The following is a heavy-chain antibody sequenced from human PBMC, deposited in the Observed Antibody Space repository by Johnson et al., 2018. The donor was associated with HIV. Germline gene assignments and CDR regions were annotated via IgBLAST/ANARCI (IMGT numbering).Heavy chain of an antibody. CDR1: GFTFSDYY. V-gene: IGHV3-11*04. D-gene: IGHD6-19*01. CDR3: ARIPGSGWEHDAFDI. J-gene: IGHJ3*02. Sequence: QVQLVESGGGLVKPGGSLRLSCAASGFTFSDYYMSWIRQAPGKGLEWISYISTSGSTIFYADSVKGRFTISRDNAKNSLYLQMNSLRAEDTAVYYCARIPGSGWEHDAFDIWGQGTMVTVSS. CDR2: ISTSGSTI.